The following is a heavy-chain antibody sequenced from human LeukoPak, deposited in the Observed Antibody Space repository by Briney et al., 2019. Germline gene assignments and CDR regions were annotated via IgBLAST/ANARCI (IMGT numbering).Heavy chain of an antibody. CDR1: GFTFSDYY. J-gene: IGHJ6*03. CDR2: ISSSGSTI. CDR3: ARLRSSSFYYYYMDV. V-gene: IGHV3-11*01. D-gene: IGHD6-6*01. Sequence: AGGSLRLSCAASGFTFSDYYMSWIRQAPGKGLEWVSYISSSGSTIYYADSVKGRFTISRDNAKNSLYLQMNSLRAEDTAVYYCARLRSSSFYYYYMDVWGEGTTVTVSS.